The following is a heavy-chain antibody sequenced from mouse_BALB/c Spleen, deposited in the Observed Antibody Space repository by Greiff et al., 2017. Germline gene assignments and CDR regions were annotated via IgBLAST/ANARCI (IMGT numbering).Heavy chain of an antibody. J-gene: IGHJ4*01. CDR2: INPYNGGT. Sequence: EVQLQESGPELVKPGASMKISCKASGYSFTGYTMNWVKQSHGKNLEWIGLINPYNGGTSYNQKFKGKATLTVDKSSSTAYMELLSLTSEDSAVYYCARNYYGSSYYAMDYWGQGTSVTVSS. CDR3: ARNYYGSSYYAMDY. D-gene: IGHD1-1*01. V-gene: IGHV1-18*01. CDR1: GYSFTGYT.